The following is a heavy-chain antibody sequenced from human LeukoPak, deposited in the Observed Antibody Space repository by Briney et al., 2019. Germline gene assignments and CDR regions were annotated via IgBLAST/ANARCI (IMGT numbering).Heavy chain of an antibody. Sequence: TGGSLRLSCEGSAFIFSGHWMNWVRQTPGKGLEWVSVISGSGDNTYYADSVKGRLTISRDNSKNTLYLQMNSLRGEDTAVYYCAKHKENYGDSCLDDYWGQGTLVTVSS. J-gene: IGHJ4*02. D-gene: IGHD4-17*01. CDR2: ISGSGDNT. CDR3: AKHKENYGDSCLDDY. CDR1: AFIFSGHW. V-gene: IGHV3-23*01.